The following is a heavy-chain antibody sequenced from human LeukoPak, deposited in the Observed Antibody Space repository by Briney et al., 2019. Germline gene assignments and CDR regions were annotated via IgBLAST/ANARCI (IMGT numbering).Heavy chain of an antibody. CDR3: AKDRGKAAAGWLDP. Sequence: GGSLRLSCAASGFTFRNYAMSWVRQVPGKGLEWVSAISDGGTSTFYADSVKGRFTISRDNSYNTLYPQMNTLRAEDTAIYYCAKDRGKAAAGWLDPWGQGTLVTVSS. V-gene: IGHV3-23*01. CDR1: GFTFRNYA. CDR2: ISDGGTST. J-gene: IGHJ5*02. D-gene: IGHD6-13*01.